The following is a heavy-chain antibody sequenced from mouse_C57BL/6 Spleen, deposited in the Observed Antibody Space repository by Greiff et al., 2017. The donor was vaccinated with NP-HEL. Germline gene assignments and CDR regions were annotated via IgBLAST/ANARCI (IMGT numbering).Heavy chain of an antibody. Sequence: DVKLVESGPGLVKPSQSLSLTCSVTGYSITSGYYWNWIRQFPGNKLEWMGYISYDGSTNYNPSLKNRISITRDTSKNQFFLKLNSVTTEDTATYYCARNGKIPFAYWGQGTLVTVSA. J-gene: IGHJ3*01. D-gene: IGHD1-1*01. CDR3: ARNGKIPFAY. CDR1: GYSITSGYY. CDR2: ISYDGST. V-gene: IGHV3-6*01.